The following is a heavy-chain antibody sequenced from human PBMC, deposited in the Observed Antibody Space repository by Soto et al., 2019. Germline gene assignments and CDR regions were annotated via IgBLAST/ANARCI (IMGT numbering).Heavy chain of an antibody. J-gene: IGHJ5*02. CDR2: IYYSGST. Sequence: SETLSLTCTVSGGSISSGDYYWSWIRQHPGKGLEWIGYIYYSGSTYYNPSLKSRVTISVDTSKNRFSLKLSSVTAADTAVYYSARLTYNWFDPWGQGTLVTVSS. CDR3: ARLTYNWFDP. V-gene: IGHV4-31*03. CDR1: GGSISSGDYY.